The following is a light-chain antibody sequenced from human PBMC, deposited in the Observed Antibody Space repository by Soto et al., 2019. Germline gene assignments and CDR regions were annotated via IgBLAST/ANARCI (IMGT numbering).Light chain of an antibody. CDR1: QSITNW. V-gene: IGKV1-5*01. CDR2: DAS. CDR3: QQYKNYSPT. J-gene: IGKJ1*01. Sequence: DIQMTQSPSTLSAYVGDRVTITCRASQSITNWVAWYQQKPGKAPKLLIYDASNLESGVPSRFSGGGSGTDFTLTVSSLQPDDFASYYCQQYKNYSPTFGEGTKVEV.